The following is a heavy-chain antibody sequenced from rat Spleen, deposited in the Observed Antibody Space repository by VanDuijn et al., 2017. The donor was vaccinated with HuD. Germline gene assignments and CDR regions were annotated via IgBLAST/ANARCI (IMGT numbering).Heavy chain of an antibody. CDR1: GFTFSSYW. CDR2: ISTGGGNT. CDR3: TRGANYAFDY. V-gene: IGHV5-58*01. D-gene: IGHD1-10*01. Sequence: EVLLVETGGGLVQPGRSLKLSCVASGFTFSSYWMYWIRQAPGKGLEWVASISTGGGNTYYRDSVKGRFTISRDNAKSTLYLQMSTLRSEDTATYYCTRGANYAFDYWGQGVMVTVSS. J-gene: IGHJ2*01.